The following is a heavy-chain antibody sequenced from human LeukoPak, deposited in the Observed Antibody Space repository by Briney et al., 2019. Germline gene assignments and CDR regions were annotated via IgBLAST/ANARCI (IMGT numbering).Heavy chain of an antibody. Sequence: GSLRLSCAASGFTLSSYSMNWVRQAPGKGLEWVSHITASGTAMFYADSVKGRFTISRDNAKNSLYLQMNSLRDEDTAVYYCATPAPSIAIYDAFDIWGQGTMVTVSS. CDR1: GFTLSSYS. D-gene: IGHD6-6*01. CDR3: ATPAPSIAIYDAFDI. V-gene: IGHV3-48*02. J-gene: IGHJ3*02. CDR2: ITASGTAM.